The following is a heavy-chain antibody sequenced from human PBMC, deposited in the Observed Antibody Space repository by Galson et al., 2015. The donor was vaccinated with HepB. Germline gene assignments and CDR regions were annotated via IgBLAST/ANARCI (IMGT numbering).Heavy chain of an antibody. J-gene: IGHJ5*02. CDR2: ISAYNRKT. CDR3: ARGALVVGVAATLNNWFDP. D-gene: IGHD2-15*01. CDR1: GYTFSTCS. Sequence: SVKVSCKVSGYTFSTCSVTWVRQAPGQGLEWMGWISAYNRKTNYAQKFQGRVSMTTDTSTSTVYMELRRLRSDDTAIYYCARGALVVGVAATLNNWFDPWGQGTLVTVSS. V-gene: IGHV1-18*01.